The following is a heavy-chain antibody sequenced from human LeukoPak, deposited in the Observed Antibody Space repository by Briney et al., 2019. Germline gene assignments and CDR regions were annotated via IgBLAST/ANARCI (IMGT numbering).Heavy chain of an antibody. D-gene: IGHD4-17*01. CDR2: INHSGRT. J-gene: IGHJ4*02. V-gene: IGHV4-34*01. Sequence: SETLSLTCAVYGGSFSGYYWSWIRQPPGKGLEWIGEINHSGRTNYNPSLKSRVTISVDTSKNQFSLKLSSVTAADTAVYYCARGPFGTTVNYWGQGTLVTVSS. CDR1: GGSFSGYY. CDR3: ARGPFGTTVNY.